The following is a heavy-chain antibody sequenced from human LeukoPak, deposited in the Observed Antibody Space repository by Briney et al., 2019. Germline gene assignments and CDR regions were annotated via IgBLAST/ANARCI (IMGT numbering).Heavy chain of an antibody. CDR3: ARDTSEPDYSGFGY. J-gene: IGHJ4*02. D-gene: IGHD4-23*01. CDR1: GYTFTAYY. Sequence: ASVKVSCKASGYTFTAYYIHWVRQAPGQGLEWMGWINPNTGATHHAQKFLGRVTLTRDTSISTAYMELSSLIDDTAVYYCARDTSEPDYSGFGYWGQGTLVTVSS. V-gene: IGHV1-2*02. CDR2: INPNTGAT.